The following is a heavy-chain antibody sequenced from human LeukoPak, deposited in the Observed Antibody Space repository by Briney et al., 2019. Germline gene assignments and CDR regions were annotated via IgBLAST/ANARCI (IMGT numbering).Heavy chain of an antibody. V-gene: IGHV4-59*01. J-gene: IGHJ5*02. D-gene: IGHD1-26*01. CDR3: ARVGSYSDWFDP. Sequence: SETLSLTCTVSGGSISSYYWSWIRQPPGKGLEWIGYIYYSGSTNYNPSLKSRVTISVDTSKNQFSLKLSSVTAADTAVYYCARVGSYSDWFDPWGQGTLVTVYS. CDR1: GGSISSYY. CDR2: IYYSGST.